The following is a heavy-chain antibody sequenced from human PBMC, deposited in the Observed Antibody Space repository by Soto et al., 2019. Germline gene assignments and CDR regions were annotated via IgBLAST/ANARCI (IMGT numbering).Heavy chain of an antibody. CDR1: GYSFTSYW. CDR2: IYPGDSDT. V-gene: IGHV5-51*01. Sequence: GESLKISCKGSGYSFTSYWIGWVRQMPGKGLEWMGIIYPGDSDTRYSPSFQGQVTISADKSISTAYLQWSSLKASDAAMYYCARPLEYSSSEDAFDIWGQGTMVTVSS. D-gene: IGHD6-6*01. J-gene: IGHJ3*02. CDR3: ARPLEYSSSEDAFDI.